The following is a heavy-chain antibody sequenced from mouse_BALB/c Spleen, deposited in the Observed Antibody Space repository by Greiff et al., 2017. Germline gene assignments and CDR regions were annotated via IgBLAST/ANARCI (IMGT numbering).Heavy chain of an antibody. V-gene: IGHV1-4*01. CDR2: INPSSGYT. CDR1: GYTFTSYT. D-gene: IGHD1-1*01. J-gene: IGHJ1*01. Sequence: VQLQQSGAELARPGASVKMSCKASGYTFTSYTMHWVKQRPGQGLEWIGYINPSSGYTNYNQKFKDKATLTADKSSSTAYMQLSSLTSEDSAVYYCARGGYGSSDWYFDVWGAGTTVTVSS. CDR3: ARGGYGSSDWYFDV.